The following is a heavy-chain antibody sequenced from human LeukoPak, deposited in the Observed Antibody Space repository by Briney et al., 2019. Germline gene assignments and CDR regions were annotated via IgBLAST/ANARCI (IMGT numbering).Heavy chain of an antibody. CDR1: GGSISSYY. D-gene: IGHD2-15*01. CDR2: IYYSGST. V-gene: IGHV4-59*01. CDR3: ARLWSTDCSGGTCPHQPNY. J-gene: IGHJ4*02. Sequence: SETLSLTCTVSGGSISSYYWSWIRQPPGKGLEWIGYIYYSGSTNYNPSLKSRVTISVDTSKNQFSLKLSSVTAADTAVYYCARLWSTDCSGGTCPHQPNYWGQGILVTVSS.